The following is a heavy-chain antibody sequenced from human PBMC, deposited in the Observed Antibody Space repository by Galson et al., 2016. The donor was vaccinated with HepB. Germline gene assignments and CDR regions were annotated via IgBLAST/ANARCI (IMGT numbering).Heavy chain of an antibody. J-gene: IGHJ4*02. CDR1: GFTFKEYG. CDR2: IESYSKII. V-gene: IGHV3-48*04. CDR3: ARDGPNYNYDF. D-gene: IGHD5-24*01. Sequence: SLRLSCAASGFTFKEYGFNWVRLTPGKGLEWLSYIESYSKIIRYTESGRGRFTVSRDNAKNSVYLQLSGLRVEDTAIYYCARDGPNYNYDFWGQGTLVTVSS.